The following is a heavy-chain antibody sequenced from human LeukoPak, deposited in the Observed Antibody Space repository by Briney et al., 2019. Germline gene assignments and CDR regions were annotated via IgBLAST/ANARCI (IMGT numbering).Heavy chain of an antibody. Sequence: VASVKVSCKASGGTFSSYAISWVRQAPGQGLEWMGGIIPIFGTANYAQKFQGRVTMTTDTSTSTAYMELRSLRSDDTAVYYCARVYCSSTSCYVRGNWFDPWGQGTLVTVSS. CDR2: IIPIFGTA. CDR1: GGTFSSYA. CDR3: ARVYCSSTSCYVRGNWFDP. V-gene: IGHV1-69*05. J-gene: IGHJ5*02. D-gene: IGHD2-2*01.